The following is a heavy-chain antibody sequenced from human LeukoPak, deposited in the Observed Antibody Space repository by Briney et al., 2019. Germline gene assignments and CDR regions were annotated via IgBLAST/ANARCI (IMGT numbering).Heavy chain of an antibody. CDR3: ARVLVYGSGSYYNPFDY. CDR2: ISYDGSNK. CDR1: GSTFSSYA. Sequence: GGSLRLSCAASGSTFSSYAMHWVRQAPGKGLEWVAVISYDGSNKYYADSVKGRFTISRDNSKNTLYLQMNSLRAEDTAVYYCARVLVYGSGSYYNPFDYWGQGTLVTVSS. D-gene: IGHD3-10*01. J-gene: IGHJ4*02. V-gene: IGHV3-30-3*01.